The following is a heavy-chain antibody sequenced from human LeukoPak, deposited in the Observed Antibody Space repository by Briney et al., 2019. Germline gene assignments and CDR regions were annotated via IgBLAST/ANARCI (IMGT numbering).Heavy chain of an antibody. Sequence: PGGSLRLSCAASGFTFSSYSMNWVRQAPGKGLEWVSSISSSSSYIYYADSVKGRFTISRDNSKNTLYLQMNSLRAEDTAVYYCAKDPRPDYIAVAGNRDYWGQGTLVTVSS. D-gene: IGHD6-19*01. CDR1: GFTFSSYS. J-gene: IGHJ4*02. V-gene: IGHV3-21*04. CDR2: ISSSSSYI. CDR3: AKDPRPDYIAVAGNRDY.